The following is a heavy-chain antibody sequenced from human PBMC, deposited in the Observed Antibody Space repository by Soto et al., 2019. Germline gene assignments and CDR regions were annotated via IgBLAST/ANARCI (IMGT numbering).Heavy chain of an antibody. Sequence: QVQLQESGPGLVKPSETLSLTCTVSGGSISSFYWSWIRQPPGKGLEWIGYIYYSGSTNYNPSLKSRVTISVDTSKNQFSLKLSSVTAADTAVYYCARESLYGPITYFDYWGQGTLVTVSS. J-gene: IGHJ4*02. CDR1: GGSISSFY. CDR2: IYYSGST. D-gene: IGHD4-17*01. V-gene: IGHV4-59*01. CDR3: ARESLYGPITYFDY.